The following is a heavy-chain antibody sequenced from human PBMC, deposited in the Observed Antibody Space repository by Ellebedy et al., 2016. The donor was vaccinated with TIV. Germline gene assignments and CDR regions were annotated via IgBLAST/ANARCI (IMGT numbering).Heavy chain of an antibody. Sequence: MPSETLSLTCAVSGGSISSSNWWSWVRQPPGKGLEWIGEIYHSGSTNYNPSLKSRVTISVDKSKNQFSLKLSSVTAADTAVYYCARAIKVLRYFDWLPNWFDPWGQGTLVTVSS. V-gene: IGHV4-4*02. CDR3: ARAIKVLRYFDWLPNWFDP. D-gene: IGHD3-9*01. CDR1: GGSISSSNW. J-gene: IGHJ5*02. CDR2: IYHSGST.